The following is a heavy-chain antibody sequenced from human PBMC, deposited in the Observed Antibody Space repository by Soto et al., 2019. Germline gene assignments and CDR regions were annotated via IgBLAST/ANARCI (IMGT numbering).Heavy chain of an antibody. CDR3: ARGPQWLDPNERGLDY. D-gene: IGHD6-19*01. V-gene: IGHV3-33*01. J-gene: IGHJ4*02. Sequence: GGSLRLSCAASGFNFSSHGMHWVRQAPGKGLEWVAVIWYDGSNKYYADSVKGRFTISRDNSRNTLYLQMNSLRAEDTAVYYCARGPQWLDPNERGLDYWGQGTLVTVSS. CDR2: IWYDGSNK. CDR1: GFNFSSHG.